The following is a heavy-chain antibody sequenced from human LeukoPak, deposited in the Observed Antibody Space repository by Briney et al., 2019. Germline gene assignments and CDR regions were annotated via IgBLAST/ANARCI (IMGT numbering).Heavy chain of an antibody. CDR2: ISSSSSYI. D-gene: IGHD3-10*01. J-gene: IGHJ4*02. V-gene: IGHV3-21*01. Sequence: GGSLRLSCAASGFTFSSYSMNWVRQAPGKGLEWVSSISSSSSYIYYADSVKGRFTISRDSAKNSLYLQMNSLRAEDTAVYYCARGPDMVRGVIIAYYFDYWGQGTLVTVSS. CDR1: GFTFSSYS. CDR3: ARGPDMVRGVIIAYYFDY.